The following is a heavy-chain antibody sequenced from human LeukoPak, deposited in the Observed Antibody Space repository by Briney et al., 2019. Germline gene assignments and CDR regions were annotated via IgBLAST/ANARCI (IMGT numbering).Heavy chain of an antibody. CDR1: GFTFSNYW. D-gene: IGHD3-9*01. J-gene: IGHJ4*02. CDR3: AKEGTYDILTGYYEAGYFDY. V-gene: IGHV3-23*01. Sequence: GGSLRLSCAASGFTFSNYWMSWVRQAPGKGLEWVSAISGSGGSTYYADSVKGRFTISRDNSKNTLYLQMNSLRAEDTAVYYCAKEGTYDILTGYYEAGYFDYWGQGTLVTVSS. CDR2: ISGSGGST.